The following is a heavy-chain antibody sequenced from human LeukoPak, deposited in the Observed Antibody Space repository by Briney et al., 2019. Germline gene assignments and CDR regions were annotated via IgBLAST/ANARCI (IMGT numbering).Heavy chain of an antibody. V-gene: IGHV3-48*02. CDR1: GFTFHFYS. CDR2: ISSRSSTI. Sequence: GGSLRLSCAASGFTFHFYSMTWVRQAPGKGLEWVSYISSRSSTIYYTDSVKGRFTVSRDIAKNSLNLQMNSLRDEDTAVYYCARGEDYWGQGTLVTVSS. J-gene: IGHJ4*02. CDR3: ARGEDY.